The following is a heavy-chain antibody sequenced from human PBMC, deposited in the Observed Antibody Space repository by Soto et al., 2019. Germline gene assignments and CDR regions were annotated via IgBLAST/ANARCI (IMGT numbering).Heavy chain of an antibody. V-gene: IGHV1-69*13. CDR2: IVHVFGRP. CDR1: GCRFSNFG. Sequence: SVKVSCKASGCRFSNFGISWVRQAPGQGLEWMGGIVHVFGRPNYAQRFRGRLTITADESTSTGYMKPISLRSDDTAVYYCAREGGGYYFWGQGTQVTVCS. D-gene: IGHD5-12*01. CDR3: AREGGGYYF. J-gene: IGHJ4*02.